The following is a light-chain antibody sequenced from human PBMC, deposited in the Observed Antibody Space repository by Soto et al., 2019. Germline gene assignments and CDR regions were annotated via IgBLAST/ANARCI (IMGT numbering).Light chain of an antibody. V-gene: IGKV3-15*01. J-gene: IGKJ1*01. CDR3: QQFNSWPGT. Sequence: EIVMTQSPATLSVSPGERATLSCRASQSVSSNLAWYQQKPGQAPRLLIYGPSTRATGIPARFSGSASGTEFTLTISSPQSEDSAVYYCQQFNSWPGTFGQGTKVEIK. CDR2: GPS. CDR1: QSVSSN.